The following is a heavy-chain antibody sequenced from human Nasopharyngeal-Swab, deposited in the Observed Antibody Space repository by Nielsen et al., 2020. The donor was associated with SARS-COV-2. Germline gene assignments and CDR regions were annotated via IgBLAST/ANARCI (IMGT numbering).Heavy chain of an antibody. CDR1: GGTFSSYA. CDR3: ARDESVIGSGWSYFDY. V-gene: IGHV1-69*13. Sequence: SVKVSCKASGGTFSSYAISWVRQAPGQGLEWMGGIIPIFGTANYAQKFQGRVTITADESTSTAYMELSSLRSEETAVYYCARDESVIGSGWSYFDYWGQGTLVTVSS. J-gene: IGHJ4*02. CDR2: IIPIFGTA. D-gene: IGHD6-19*01.